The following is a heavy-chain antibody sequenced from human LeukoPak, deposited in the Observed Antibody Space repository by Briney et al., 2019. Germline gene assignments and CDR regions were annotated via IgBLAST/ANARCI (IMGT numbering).Heavy chain of an antibody. CDR3: ARDHRGYGDNWFDP. CDR1: GGSISSYY. J-gene: IGHJ5*02. Sequence: SETLSLTCTVSGGSISSYYWSWIRQPAGKGLEWIGRIYTSGSTNYNPSLKSRVTMSVDTSKNQFSLQLSSVTAADTAVYYCARDHRGYGDNWFDPWGQGTLVTVSS. V-gene: IGHV4-4*07. CDR2: IYTSGST. D-gene: IGHD4-17*01.